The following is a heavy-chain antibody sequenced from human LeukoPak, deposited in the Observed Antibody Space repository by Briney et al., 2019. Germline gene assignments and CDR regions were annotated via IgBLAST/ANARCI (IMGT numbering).Heavy chain of an antibody. D-gene: IGHD2-2*01. Sequence: ASVTVSCKASGYTFTGYYMHWVRQAPGQGLEWMGWINPNSGGTNYAQKFQGRVTMTRDTSISTAYMELSRLRSDDTAVYYCARDLTLRVVVPAYWGQGTLVTVSS. V-gene: IGHV1-2*02. CDR3: ARDLTLRVVVPAY. CDR1: GYTFTGYY. CDR2: INPNSGGT. J-gene: IGHJ4*02.